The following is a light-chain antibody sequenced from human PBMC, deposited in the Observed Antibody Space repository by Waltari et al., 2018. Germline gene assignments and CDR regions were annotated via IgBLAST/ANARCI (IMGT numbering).Light chain of an antibody. J-gene: IGLJ2*01. CDR2: DVN. Sequence: QSALTQPRSVSGSPGQSVTISCTGTSSDVGGYNFVSWYQQHPGKAPQLMIYDVNRRPSGVPDRFSGSKSGNTASLTVSGLQAEEEADYYCCSYAGSYNWVFGGGTTLTVL. CDR3: CSYAGSYNWV. V-gene: IGLV2-11*01. CDR1: SSDVGGYNF.